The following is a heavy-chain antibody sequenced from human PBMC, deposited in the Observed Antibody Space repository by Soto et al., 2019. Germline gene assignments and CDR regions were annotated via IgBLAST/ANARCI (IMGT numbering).Heavy chain of an antibody. CDR3: ARPLYSYGPMDV. CDR1: GGSVSSGNYY. J-gene: IGHJ6*02. D-gene: IGHD5-18*01. V-gene: IGHV4-61*01. CDR2: LYGSESS. Sequence: PSETLSLTCTVSGGSVSSGNYYWSWIRQPPGKGLEWIGYLYGSESSSYNPSLKSRVTMSVDTSKNQFSLKLSSVTAADTAVYYCARPLYSYGPMDVWGQGTTVTVSS.